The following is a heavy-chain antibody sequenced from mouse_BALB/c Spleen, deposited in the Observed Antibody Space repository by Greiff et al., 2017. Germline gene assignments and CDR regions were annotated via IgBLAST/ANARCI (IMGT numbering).Heavy chain of an antibody. J-gene: IGHJ4*01. CDR2: ISSGGSYT. CDR1: GFTFSSYA. V-gene: IGHV5-9-3*01. D-gene: IGHD2-2*01. CDR3: ARHEGYYGYDDYALDY. Sequence: EVMLVESGGGLVKPGGSLKLSCAASGFTFSSYAMSWVRQTPEKRLEWVATISSGGSYTYYPDSVKGRFTISRDNAKNTLYLQMSSLRSEDTAMYYCARHEGYYGYDDYALDYWGQGTSVTVSS.